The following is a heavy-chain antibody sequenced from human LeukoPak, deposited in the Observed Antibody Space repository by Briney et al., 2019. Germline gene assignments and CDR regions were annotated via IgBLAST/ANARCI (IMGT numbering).Heavy chain of an antibody. Sequence: GSTVKVSCKASGGTFSSYTISWVRQAPGQGLEWMGRIIPILGIANYAQKFQGRVTITADKSTSTAYMELSSLRSEDTAVYYCAGSAPKTQYYGMDVWGQGTTVTVSS. CDR2: IIPILGIA. D-gene: IGHD2-15*01. CDR1: GGTFSSYT. V-gene: IGHV1-69*02. CDR3: AGSAPKTQYYGMDV. J-gene: IGHJ6*02.